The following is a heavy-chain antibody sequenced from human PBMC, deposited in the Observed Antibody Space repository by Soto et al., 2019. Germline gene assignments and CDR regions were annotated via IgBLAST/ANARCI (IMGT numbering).Heavy chain of an antibody. CDR3: ARVPRGGFLEWLLVDY. CDR2: IIPMYGTA. V-gene: IGHV1-69*06. D-gene: IGHD3-3*01. CDR1: GGTFSSYV. Sequence: QVQLVQSGAEVKKPGSSVKVSCKASGGTFSSYVISWVRQAPGQGPEWMGGIIPMYGTANYAQKFQGRVTITADKSTSTAYMELSSLRSEDTAVYYCARVPRGGFLEWLLVDYWGQGTLVTVSS. J-gene: IGHJ4*02.